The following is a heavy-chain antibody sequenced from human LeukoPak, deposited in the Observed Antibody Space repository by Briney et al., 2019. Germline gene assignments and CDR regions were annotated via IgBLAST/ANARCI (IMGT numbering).Heavy chain of an antibody. D-gene: IGHD3-10*01. CDR2: IYTSGIT. CDR1: GGSISSSSYY. J-gene: IGHJ5*02. V-gene: IGHV4-39*07. Sequence: SETLSLTCTVSGGSISSSSYYWGWIRQPPGKGLEWIGRIYTSGITNYNPSLKSRVTMSADTSKNQFSLKLTSVTAADTAVYYCARVIYGSGSFYNNWFDPWGQGTLVTVSS. CDR3: ARVIYGSGSFYNNWFDP.